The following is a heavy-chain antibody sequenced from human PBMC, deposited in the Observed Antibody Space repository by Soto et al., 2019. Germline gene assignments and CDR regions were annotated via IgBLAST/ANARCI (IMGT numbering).Heavy chain of an antibody. Sequence: QVQLVQSGAEVKKPGASVKVSCKASGYTFTGYYMHWVRQAPGQGLEWMGWINPNSGGTNYAQKFQGRVTMTRDTSISTAYMELSRLRSDDTAVYYGARDGIGVVAATRDYYGMDVWGQGTTVTVSS. J-gene: IGHJ6*02. D-gene: IGHD2-15*01. CDR2: INPNSGGT. CDR1: GYTFTGYY. V-gene: IGHV1-2*02. CDR3: ARDGIGVVAATRDYYGMDV.